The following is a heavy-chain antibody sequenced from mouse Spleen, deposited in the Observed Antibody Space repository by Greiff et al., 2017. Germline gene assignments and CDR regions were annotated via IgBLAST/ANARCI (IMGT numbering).Heavy chain of an antibody. J-gene: IGHJ3*01. Sequence: EVKLVESGGDLVQSGRSLRLSCATSGFTFSDFYMEWVRQAPGKGLEWIAASRNKANDYTTEYSASVKGRFIVSRDTSQSILYLQMNALRAEDTAIYYCARDPYFAYWGQGTLVTVSA. CDR2: SRNKANDYTT. V-gene: IGHV7-1*01. CDR1: GFTFSDFY. CDR3: ARDPYFAY.